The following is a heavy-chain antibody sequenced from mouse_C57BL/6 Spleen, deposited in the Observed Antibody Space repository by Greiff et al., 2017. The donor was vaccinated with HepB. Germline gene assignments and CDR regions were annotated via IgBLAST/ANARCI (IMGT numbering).Heavy chain of an antibody. CDR3: ARRWEGAMDY. CDR2: ISSGSSTI. D-gene: IGHD4-1*01. J-gene: IGHJ4*01. Sequence: EVMLVESGGGLVKPGGSLKLSCAASGFTFSDYGMHWVRQAPEKGLEWVAYISSGSSTIYYADTVKGRFTISRDNAKKTLFLQMTSLRSEDTAMYYCARRWEGAMDYWGQGTSVTVSS. CDR1: GFTFSDYG. V-gene: IGHV5-17*01.